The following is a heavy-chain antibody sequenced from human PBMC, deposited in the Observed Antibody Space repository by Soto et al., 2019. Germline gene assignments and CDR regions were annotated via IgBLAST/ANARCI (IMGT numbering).Heavy chain of an antibody. J-gene: IGHJ2*01. CDR3: QAEEGIRAVRSVSAFLLKRSFDL. Sequence: KWLEGVSVIYSGGSTYYADSVKRRFTISRDNSKNTLYLQMNSLRAEDTAVFFCQAEEGIRAVRSVSAFLLKRSFDL. D-gene: IGHD2-2*01. V-gene: IGHV3-66*01. CDR2: IYSGGST.